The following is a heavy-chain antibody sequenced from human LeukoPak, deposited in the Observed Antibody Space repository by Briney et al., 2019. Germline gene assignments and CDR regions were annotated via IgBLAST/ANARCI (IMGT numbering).Heavy chain of an antibody. CDR2: IKHSGST. J-gene: IGHJ4*02. CDR3: ARIDYTTIETDY. CDR1: GGSFSGYY. V-gene: IGHV4-34*01. D-gene: IGHD4-11*01. Sequence: PSETLSLTCAVYGGSFSGYYWSWIRQPPGKGGEWGGEIKHSGSTNYNPSLKSRVTISVATSKNQFSLKLSSVTAAATAVYYCARIDYTTIETDYWGQGTLITVSS.